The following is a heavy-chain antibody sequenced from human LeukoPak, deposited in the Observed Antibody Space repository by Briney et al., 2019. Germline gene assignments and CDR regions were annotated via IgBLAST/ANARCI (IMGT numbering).Heavy chain of an antibody. CDR1: GFTFSSYA. Sequence: PGGSLRLSCSASGFTFSSYAMHWVRQAPGKGLEYASAISSNGGSTYYADSVKGRFTISRDNSKNTLYLQMSSLRAEDTAVYYCVKGGSGYSGYDPDYFDYWGQGTLVTVSS. V-gene: IGHV3-64D*06. CDR3: VKGGSGYSGYDPDYFDY. J-gene: IGHJ4*02. D-gene: IGHD5-12*01. CDR2: ISSNGGST.